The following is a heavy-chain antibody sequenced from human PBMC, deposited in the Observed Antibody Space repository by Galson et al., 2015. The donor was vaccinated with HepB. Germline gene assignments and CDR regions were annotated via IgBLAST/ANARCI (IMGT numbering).Heavy chain of an antibody. CDR3: ARDSELIYYYGMDV. J-gene: IGHJ6*02. V-gene: IGHV3-21*01. D-gene: IGHD1-26*01. Sequence: SLRLSCAASGFTFSSYSMNWVRQAPGKGLEWVSYISSSSSYIYYADSVKGRFTISRDNAKNSLYLQMNSLRAEDTAVYYCARDSELIYYYGMDVWGQGTTVTVSS. CDR2: ISSSSSYI. CDR1: GFTFSSYS.